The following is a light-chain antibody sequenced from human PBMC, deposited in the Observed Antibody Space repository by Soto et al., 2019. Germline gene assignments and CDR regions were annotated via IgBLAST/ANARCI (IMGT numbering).Light chain of an antibody. CDR1: HNISIY. CDR3: QQRSNWHPNT. V-gene: IGKV3D-11*02. CDR2: DAS. J-gene: IGKJ2*01. Sequence: VVLTQSPATLSLSPGETASLSCRATHNISIYLAWYQQKLGQPPRLLIFDASNRGTGIPARFIGSGSGTDFTLTVSSLEPEDFALYFCQQRSNWHPNTFGQGTKLEMK.